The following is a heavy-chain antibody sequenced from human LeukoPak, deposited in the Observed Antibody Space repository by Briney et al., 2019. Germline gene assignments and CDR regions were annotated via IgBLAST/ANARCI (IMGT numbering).Heavy chain of an antibody. CDR3: ARDIVGGDFDY. Sequence: PGGSLRLSCSASGFTFSSYAMHWVRQAPGKGLEYVSVISGNGGSTSYADSVKGRFTISRDNSKNTVYLQMNSLRAEDTAVYYCARDIVGGDFDYWGQGTLVTVSS. CDR2: ISGNGGST. V-gene: IGHV3-64*04. D-gene: IGHD1-26*01. CDR1: GFTFSSYA. J-gene: IGHJ4*02.